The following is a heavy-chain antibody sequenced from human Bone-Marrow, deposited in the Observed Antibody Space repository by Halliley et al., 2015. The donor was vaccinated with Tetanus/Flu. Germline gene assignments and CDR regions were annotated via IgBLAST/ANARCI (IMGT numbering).Heavy chain of an antibody. D-gene: IGHD3-10*01. V-gene: IGHV4-61*01. Sequence: TLSLTCTVSGGSVSSASHYWSWIRQPPGKGLEWIGYIYYSGSTYYGPSLKSRVTISMDTSKNQFSLKLSSVTAADTAVYYCARASLIRGVRNFDYWGQGILVTVSS. CDR1: GGSVSSASHY. CDR2: IYYSGST. CDR3: ARASLIRGVRNFDY. J-gene: IGHJ4*01.